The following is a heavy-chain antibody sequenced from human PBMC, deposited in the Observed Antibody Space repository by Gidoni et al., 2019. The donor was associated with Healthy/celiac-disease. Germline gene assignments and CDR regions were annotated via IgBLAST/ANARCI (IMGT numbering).Heavy chain of an antibody. J-gene: IGHJ3*02. D-gene: IGHD2-15*01. Sequence: QVQLQESGPGLVQPSQTLSLTCTVSGGSISSGGYYWSWIRQHPGKGLEWIGYIYYSGSTYYNPSLKSRVTISVDTSKNQFSLKLSSVTAADTAVYYCARAVVAATDAFDIWGQGTMVTVSS. V-gene: IGHV4-31*03. CDR3: ARAVVAATDAFDI. CDR2: IYYSGST. CDR1: GGSISSGGYY.